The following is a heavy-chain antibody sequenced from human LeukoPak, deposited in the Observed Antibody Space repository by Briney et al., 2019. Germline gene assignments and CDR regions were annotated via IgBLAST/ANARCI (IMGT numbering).Heavy chain of an antibody. CDR3: ARVSADNWGELSGGGY. Sequence: PGGSLRLSCAASGFTFSSYSMNWVRQAPGKGLEWVSSISSSSSYIYYADSVKGRFTISRDNAKNSLYLQMNSLRAEDTAVYYCARVSADNWGELSGGGYGGKEPVVTVS. CDR1: GFTFSSYS. D-gene: IGHD3-16*02. V-gene: IGHV3-21*01. CDR2: ISSSSSYI. J-gene: IGHJ4*02.